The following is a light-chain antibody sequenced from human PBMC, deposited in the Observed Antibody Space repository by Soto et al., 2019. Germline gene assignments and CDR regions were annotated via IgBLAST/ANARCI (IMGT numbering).Light chain of an antibody. CDR3: VTWDMSLNAVV. V-gene: IGLV1-51*02. CDR2: ENN. Sequence: QAVLTQPPSVSAAPGQRVTISCSGGSSDIGNNFVSWYQQFPGAAPKLLIYENNRRSSGSPDRFSGSKSCTSATLGITGLQTGAEADYDCVTWDMSLNAVVFGGGTKLTVL. CDR1: SSDIGNNF. J-gene: IGLJ2*01.